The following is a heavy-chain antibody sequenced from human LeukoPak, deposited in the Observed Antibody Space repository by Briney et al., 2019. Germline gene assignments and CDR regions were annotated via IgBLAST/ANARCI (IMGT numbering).Heavy chain of an antibody. J-gene: IGHJ4*02. CDR3: ARAYVDTAMVIPRLFDY. Sequence: GSSVKVSCKASGGTFSSYAISGVRQAPGQGLEWMGGIIPIFGTANYVQKFQGRVTITADESTSTAYMEMSSLRYEDTAVYYCARAYVDTAMVIPRLFDYWGQGTLVTVSS. D-gene: IGHD5-18*01. CDR2: IIPIFGTA. CDR1: GGTFSSYA. V-gene: IGHV1-69*01.